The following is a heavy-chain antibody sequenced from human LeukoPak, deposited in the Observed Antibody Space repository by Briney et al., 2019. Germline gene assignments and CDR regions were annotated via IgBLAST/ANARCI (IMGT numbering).Heavy chain of an antibody. CDR3: ASSGSYCSGGSCYPYYYYYMDV. CDR1: GYTFTGYY. J-gene: IGHJ6*03. D-gene: IGHD2-15*01. CDR2: INPNSGGT. V-gene: IGHV1-2*02. Sequence: ASVKVSCKASGYTFTGYYMHWVRQAPGQGLEWMGWINPNSGGTNYAQKFQGRVTMTRDTSISTAYMELSRLRSDDTAVYYCASSGSYCSGGSCYPYYYYYMDVWGKGTTVTVSS.